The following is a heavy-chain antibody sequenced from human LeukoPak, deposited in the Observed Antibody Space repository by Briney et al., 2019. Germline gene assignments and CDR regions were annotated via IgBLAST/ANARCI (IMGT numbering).Heavy chain of an antibody. CDR3: AREKWLVRWFDP. V-gene: IGHV4-30-4*01. D-gene: IGHD6-19*01. CDR2: IYYSGST. CDR1: GGSISSGDYY. J-gene: IGHJ5*02. Sequence: SETLSLTCTVSGGSISSGDYYWSWIRQPPGKDLEWIGYIYYSGSTYYNPSLKSRVTISVDTSKNQFSLKLSSVTAADTAVYYCAREKWLVRWFDPWGQGTLVTASS.